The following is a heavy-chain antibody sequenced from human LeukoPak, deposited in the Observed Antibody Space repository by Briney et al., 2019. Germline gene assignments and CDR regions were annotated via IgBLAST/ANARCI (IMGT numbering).Heavy chain of an antibody. D-gene: IGHD2-15*01. J-gene: IGHJ4*02. V-gene: IGHV5-51*01. CDR3: ATSPVCGGSCYLSFDY. CDR1: GYSFTSYW. CDR2: IYPGDSDT. Sequence: GESLKISCKGSGYSFTSYWIGWVRQIPGKGLEWMGIIYPGDSDTRYSPSFQGQVTISADKSISTAYLQWSSLKASDTAMYYCATSPVCGGSCYLSFDYWGQGTLVTVSS.